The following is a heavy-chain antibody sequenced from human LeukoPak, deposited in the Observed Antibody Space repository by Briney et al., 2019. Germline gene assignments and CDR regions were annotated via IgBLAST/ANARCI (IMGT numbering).Heavy chain of an antibody. CDR3: AREGRYRYGYNEYHSYMDI. D-gene: IGHD5-24*01. CDR1: GGSISSYY. V-gene: IGHV4-59*01. J-gene: IGHJ4*02. CDR2: IYYSGST. Sequence: SGTLSLTCTVSGGSISSYYWSWIRQPPGKGLEWIGYIYYSGSTNYNPSLKSRVTISVDTSKNQFSLKLSSVTAAETAVYYCAREGRYRYGYNEYHSYMDIWGQGTLVTVSS.